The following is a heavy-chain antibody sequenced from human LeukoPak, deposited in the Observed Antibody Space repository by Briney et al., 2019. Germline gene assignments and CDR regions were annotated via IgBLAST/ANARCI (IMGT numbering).Heavy chain of an antibody. CDR1: RFTFSSYA. Sequence: GGSLRLSCTASRFTFSSYAMSWVRQAPGKGLEWVSAISGSGDNTYYADSVKGRFTISRDNSKNTLYLQMIGLRAEDTAVYYCAKHGFSSGWPQVPSDHRGQGTLVTVSS. CDR3: AKHGFSSGWPQVPSDH. D-gene: IGHD6-19*01. V-gene: IGHV3-23*01. J-gene: IGHJ4*02. CDR2: ISGSGDNT.